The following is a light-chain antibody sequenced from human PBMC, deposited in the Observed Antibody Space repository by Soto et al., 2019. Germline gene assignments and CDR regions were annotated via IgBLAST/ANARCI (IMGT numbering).Light chain of an antibody. CDR3: SAWDNSLNGYV. J-gene: IGLJ1*01. CDR2: TAG. V-gene: IGLV1-44*01. CDR1: SSNIGSNT. Sequence: QSVLTQPLAVSASPGQRVTISCSGGSSNIGSNTVAWYQHLPGTAPPRLIFTAGQRPSGVPGRFSGSKSGTSASLAISGLQSEDEGDYYCSAWDNSLNGYVFGPGTKLTVL.